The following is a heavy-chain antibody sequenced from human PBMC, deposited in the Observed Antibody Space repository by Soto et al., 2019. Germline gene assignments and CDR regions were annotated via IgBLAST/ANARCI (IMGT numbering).Heavy chain of an antibody. Sequence: SETLSLTCTVSGGSISSSSYYWGWIRQPPGKGLEWIGSIYYSGSIYYNPSLKSRVTISVDTSKIQFSLKLSSVTAADTVLYYCARHGRADFFRPGPFDYWGQGTLVTVSS. D-gene: IGHD2-15*01. CDR3: ARHGRADFFRPGPFDY. V-gene: IGHV4-39*01. J-gene: IGHJ4*02. CDR1: GGSISSSSYY. CDR2: IYYSGSI.